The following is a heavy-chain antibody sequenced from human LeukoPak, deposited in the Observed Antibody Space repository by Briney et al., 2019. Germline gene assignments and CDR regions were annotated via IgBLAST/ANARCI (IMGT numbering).Heavy chain of an antibody. Sequence: GASVKVSCKASGYTFTSYGISWVRQAPGQGLEWMGWISAYNGNTNYAQKLQGRVTMTTDTSTSTAYMELRSLRSDDTAVYYCARDLGMRYYYGSSGRTAMGYWGQGTLVTVSS. CDR1: GYTFTSYG. CDR3: ARDLGMRYYYGSSGRTAMGY. D-gene: IGHD3-22*01. CDR2: ISAYNGNT. J-gene: IGHJ4*02. V-gene: IGHV1-18*01.